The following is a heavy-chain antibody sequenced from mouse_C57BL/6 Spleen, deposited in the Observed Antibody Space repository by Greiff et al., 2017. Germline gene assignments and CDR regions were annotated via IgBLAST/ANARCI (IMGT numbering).Heavy chain of an antibody. CDR1: GYTFTDYE. V-gene: IGHV1-15*01. Sequence: QVQLQQSGAELVRPGASVTLSCKASGYTFTDYEMHWVKQTPVHGLAWIGAIDPETGGTAYNQKFKGKAILTADKSSSTAYMELRSLTSEDSAVYYCTRRDGYYAWFAYWGQGTLVTVSA. J-gene: IGHJ3*01. CDR3: TRRDGYYAWFAY. CDR2: IDPETGGT. D-gene: IGHD2-3*01.